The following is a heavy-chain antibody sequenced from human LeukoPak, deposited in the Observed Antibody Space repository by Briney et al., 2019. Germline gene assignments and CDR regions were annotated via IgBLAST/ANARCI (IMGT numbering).Heavy chain of an antibody. V-gene: IGHV4-39*07. CDR2: IYYSGST. CDR3: ARDRSPQWLRLPFAY. J-gene: IGHJ4*02. Sequence: SETLSLTCTVSGGSISSSSYYWSWIRQPPGKGLEWIGSIYYSGSTYYNPSLKSRVTISVDTSKNQFSLKLSSVTAADTAAYYCARDRSPQWLRLPFAYWGQGPLVTVSS. CDR1: GGSISSSSYY. D-gene: IGHD5-12*01.